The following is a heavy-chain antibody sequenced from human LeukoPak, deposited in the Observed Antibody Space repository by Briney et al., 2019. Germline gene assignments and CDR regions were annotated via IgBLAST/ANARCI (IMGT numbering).Heavy chain of an antibody. CDR1: GFSFSDSR. CDR3: VRGDWYFES. Sequence: GGSLRLSCATSGFSFSDSRMTWVRHAPGKGLQWVANINRDGTEKHFLDSVEGRFTISRDNAKKSLHLQMSSLRPQDTAVYFCVRGDWYFESWGQGTLVTVSS. CDR2: INRDGTEK. J-gene: IGHJ4*02. V-gene: IGHV3-7*04. D-gene: IGHD2-21*01.